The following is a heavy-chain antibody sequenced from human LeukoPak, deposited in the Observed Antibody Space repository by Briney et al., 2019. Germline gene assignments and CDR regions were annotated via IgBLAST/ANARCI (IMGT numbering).Heavy chain of an antibody. CDR1: GGSISRYY. CDR2: IHTSGST. V-gene: IGHV4-4*07. Sequence: SETLSLTCTVSGGSISRYYWNWIRQPAGKGLEWIGRIHTSGSTNYNPSLKSRVTVSVDTSKNQFSLKLSSVTAADTAVYYCAKPGYSRAFDIWGQGTMVTVSS. CDR3: AKPGYSRAFDI. D-gene: IGHD2-15*01. J-gene: IGHJ3*02.